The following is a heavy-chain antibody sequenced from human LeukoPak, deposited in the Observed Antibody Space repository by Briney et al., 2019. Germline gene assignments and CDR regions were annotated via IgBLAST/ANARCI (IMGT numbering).Heavy chain of an antibody. CDR2: IWDGGRNN. D-gene: IGHD3-22*01. CDR1: VVTFRSYG. Sequence: AGGSLRLSCAESVVTFRSYGMHLGRGAPGKGVEWVADIWDGGRNNFYGESVRGGVTISREIPKNTLYLQINHLRAEDTAVYYCAKDYFSDSVYYCAFYIWGQGTMVTVSS. J-gene: IGHJ3*02. V-gene: IGHV3-33*06. CDR3: AKDYFSDSVYYCAFYI.